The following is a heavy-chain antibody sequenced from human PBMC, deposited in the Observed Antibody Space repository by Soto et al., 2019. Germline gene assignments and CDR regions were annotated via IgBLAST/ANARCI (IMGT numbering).Heavy chain of an antibody. CDR3: ARDPVYYYGDYGNYFDY. CDR1: GFTFSSYG. J-gene: IGHJ4*02. D-gene: IGHD4-17*01. Sequence: GGSLRLSCAASGFTFSSYGMHWVRQAPGKGLEWVAVIWYDGSNKYYADSVKGRFTISRDNSKNTLYLQMNSLRAEDTAVYYCARDPVYYYGDYGNYFDYWGQGTLVTVSS. V-gene: IGHV3-33*01. CDR2: IWYDGSNK.